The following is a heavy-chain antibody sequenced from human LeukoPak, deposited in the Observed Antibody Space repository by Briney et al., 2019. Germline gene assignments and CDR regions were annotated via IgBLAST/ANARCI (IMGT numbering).Heavy chain of an antibody. D-gene: IGHD4-17*01. J-gene: IGHJ4*02. CDR2: ISAYDGNT. CDR3: ARDRVHLGTTVTTRSLGY. CDR1: GYTFTSYG. Sequence: GASVKVSCKASGYTFTSYGISWVRQAPGQGLEWMGWISAYDGNTNYAQKLQGRVTMTTDTSTSTAYMELRSLRSDDTAVYYCARDRVHLGTTVTTRSLGYWGQGTLVTVSS. V-gene: IGHV1-18*04.